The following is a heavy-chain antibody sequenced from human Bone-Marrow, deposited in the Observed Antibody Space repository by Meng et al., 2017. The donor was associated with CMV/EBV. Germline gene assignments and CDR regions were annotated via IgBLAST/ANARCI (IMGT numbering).Heavy chain of an antibody. CDR2: IYYSGST. Sequence: SDTLSLTCTVSGGSISSYYWSWIRQPPGKGLEWIGYIYYSGSTNYNPSLKSRVTISVDTSKNQFSLKLSSVTAADTAVYYCARALEYMILAFDIWGQGTMVTVSS. D-gene: IGHD3-22*01. CDR1: GGSISSYY. CDR3: ARALEYMILAFDI. J-gene: IGHJ3*02. V-gene: IGHV4-59*08.